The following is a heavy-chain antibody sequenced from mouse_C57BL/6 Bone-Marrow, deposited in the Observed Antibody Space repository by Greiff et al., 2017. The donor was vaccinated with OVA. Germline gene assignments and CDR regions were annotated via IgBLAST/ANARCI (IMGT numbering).Heavy chain of an antibody. Sequence: QVQLQQSGAELVRPGSSVKLSCKASGYTFTSYWMHWVKQRPIQGLEWIGNIDPSDSETNYNQKFKDKATLTVDKSSSTAYMNLSSLTAEDSAVYYCARMYSKYYFDYWGQGTTLTVSS. CDR3: ARMYSKYYFDY. V-gene: IGHV1-52*01. CDR1: GYTFTSYW. D-gene: IGHD2-5*01. CDR2: IDPSDSET. J-gene: IGHJ2*01.